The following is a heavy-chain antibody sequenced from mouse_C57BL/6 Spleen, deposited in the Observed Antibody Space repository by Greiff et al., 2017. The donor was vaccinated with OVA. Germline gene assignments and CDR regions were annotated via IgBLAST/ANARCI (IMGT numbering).Heavy chain of an antibody. V-gene: IGHV5-16*01. CDR3: ARAQATAMDY. CDR2: INYDGSST. Sequence: EVNLVESEGGLVQPGSSMKLSCTASGFTFSDYYMAWVRQVPEKGLEWVANINYDGSSTYYLDSLKSRFIISRDNAKNILYLQMSSLKSEDTATYYCARAQATAMDYWGQGTSVTVSS. J-gene: IGHJ4*01. D-gene: IGHD3-2*02. CDR1: GFTFSDYY.